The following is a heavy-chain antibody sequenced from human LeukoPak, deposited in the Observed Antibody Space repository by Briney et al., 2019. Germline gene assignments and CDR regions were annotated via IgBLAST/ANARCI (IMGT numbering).Heavy chain of an antibody. CDR2: ISAYNGNT. Sequence: ASVKVSCKASGYTFTSYGISWVRQAPGQGLEWMGWISAYNGNTNYAQKLQGRVTMTEDTSTDTAYMELSSLRSEDTAVYYCVRENSVDYFRGPFDPFDIWGQGTMVTVSS. CDR1: GYTFTSYG. CDR3: VRENSVDYFRGPFDPFDI. D-gene: IGHD3-10*01. V-gene: IGHV1-18*01. J-gene: IGHJ3*02.